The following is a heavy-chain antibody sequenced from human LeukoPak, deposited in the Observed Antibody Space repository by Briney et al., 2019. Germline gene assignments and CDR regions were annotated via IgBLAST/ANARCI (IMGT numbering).Heavy chain of an antibody. D-gene: IGHD2-21*01. V-gene: IGHV3-30-3*01. CDR2: ISYDGSNK. Sequence: GGSLRLSCAASGFTFSSSSISWVRQAPGKGLEWVAVISYDGSNKYYADSVKGRFTISRDNSKNTLYLQMNSLRAEDTAVYYCAREKYSIGYWGQGTLVTVSS. CDR1: GFTFSSSS. CDR3: AREKYSIGY. J-gene: IGHJ4*02.